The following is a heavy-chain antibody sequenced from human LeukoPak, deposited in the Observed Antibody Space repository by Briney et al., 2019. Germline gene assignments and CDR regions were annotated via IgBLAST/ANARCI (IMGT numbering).Heavy chain of an antibody. CDR3: ARVFDS. J-gene: IGHJ4*02. V-gene: IGHV4-34*12. CDR1: GGSFSGYY. Sequence: SETLSLTCAVYGGSFSGYYWGWIRQSPGKGLEWIGDIFYTGKTNYNPSLKSRATISLDTSKNQFSLRLTSVTAADTAVYFCARVFDSWGQGKLVTVSS. CDR2: IFYTGKT.